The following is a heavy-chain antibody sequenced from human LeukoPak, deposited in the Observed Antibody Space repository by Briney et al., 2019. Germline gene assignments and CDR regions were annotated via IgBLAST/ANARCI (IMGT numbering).Heavy chain of an antibody. Sequence: ASVKVSCKASGGTFSSYDISWVRQAPGQGLEWMGGIIPIFGTANYAQKFQGRVTITADESTSTAYMELSSLRSEDTAVYYCASSRGYSYGTVDYWGQGTLVTVSS. CDR2: IIPIFGTA. V-gene: IGHV1-69*13. CDR1: GGTFSSYD. CDR3: ASSRGYSYGTVDY. D-gene: IGHD5-18*01. J-gene: IGHJ4*02.